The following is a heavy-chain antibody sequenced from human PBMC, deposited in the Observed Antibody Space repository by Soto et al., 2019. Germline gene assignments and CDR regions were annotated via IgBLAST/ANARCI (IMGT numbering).Heavy chain of an antibody. J-gene: IGHJ5*02. Sequence: PSETLSLTCAVYGGSFSGYYWSWIRQPPGKGLEWIGAINNSGSTNYNPSLKSRVTISVDTSKNQFSLKLSSVTAADTAVYYCARDIIAYSSAWFPGFDPWGQGTLVTVSS. CDR2: INNSGST. CDR1: GGSFSGYY. V-gene: IGHV4-34*01. CDR3: ARDIIAYSSAWFPGFDP. D-gene: IGHD6-19*01.